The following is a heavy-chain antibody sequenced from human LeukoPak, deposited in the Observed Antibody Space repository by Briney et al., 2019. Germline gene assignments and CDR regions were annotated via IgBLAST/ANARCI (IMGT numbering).Heavy chain of an antibody. Sequence: WASVKVSCKASGYTFTSNYIHWVRQAPGQGLEWMGMIYPRDGSTSYAQKFQGRVTVTRDTSTSTVYMELSSLRSEDTAVYYCAREAYGVPLDYWGQGTLVTVSS. CDR3: AREAYGVPLDY. CDR1: GYTFTSNY. J-gene: IGHJ4*02. V-gene: IGHV1-46*01. CDR2: IYPRDGST. D-gene: IGHD3-10*01.